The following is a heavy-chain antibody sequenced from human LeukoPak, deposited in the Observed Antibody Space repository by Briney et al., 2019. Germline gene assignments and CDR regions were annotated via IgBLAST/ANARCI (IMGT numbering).Heavy chain of an antibody. V-gene: IGHV4-30-4*01. CDR3: AGGLGSRGWFDP. J-gene: IGHJ5*02. Sequence: SETLSLTCTVSGGSISSGDYYWSWIRQPPGKGLEWIGYIYYSGSTYYNPSLKSRVTISVDTSKNQFSLKLSSVTAADTAVYYCAGGLGSRGWFDPWGQGTLVTVSS. CDR2: IYYSGST. CDR1: GGSISSGDYY. D-gene: IGHD3-10*01.